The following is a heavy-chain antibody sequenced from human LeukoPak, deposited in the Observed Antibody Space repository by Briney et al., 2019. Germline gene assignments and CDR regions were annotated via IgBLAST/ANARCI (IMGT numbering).Heavy chain of an antibody. Sequence: PGGSLRLSCAASGFTFSSYAMSWVRQAPGKGLEWVSAISTSGVSTHYADSVKGRFTISIDNSKNTLYLQMNSLRAEDTAVYYCARVVDFGELYGPFDYWGQGTLVTVSS. V-gene: IGHV3-23*01. CDR3: ARVVDFGELYGPFDY. J-gene: IGHJ4*02. CDR2: ISTSGVST. D-gene: IGHD3-10*01. CDR1: GFTFSSYA.